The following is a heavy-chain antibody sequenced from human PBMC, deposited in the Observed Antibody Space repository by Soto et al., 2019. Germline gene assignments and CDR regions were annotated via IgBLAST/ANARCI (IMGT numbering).Heavy chain of an antibody. D-gene: IGHD6-13*01. CDR2: IRSKAYGGTT. J-gene: IGHJ6*02. CDR3: TRGGLQQLATQYYYYGMDV. Sequence: GGSLRLSCTASGFTFGDYAMSWFRQAPGKGLEWVGFIRSKAYGGTTEYAASVKGRFTISRDDSKSIAYLQMNSLKTEDTAVYYCTRGGLQQLATQYYYYGMDVWGQGTTVTVSS. V-gene: IGHV3-49*03. CDR1: GFTFGDYA.